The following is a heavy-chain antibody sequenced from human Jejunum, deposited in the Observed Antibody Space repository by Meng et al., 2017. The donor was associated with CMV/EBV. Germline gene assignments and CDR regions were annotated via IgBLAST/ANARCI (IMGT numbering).Heavy chain of an antibody. CDR3: ARPRGLCSGGNCYPDY. CDR1: GYSFTSYA. J-gene: IGHJ4*02. V-gene: IGHV7-4-1*02. Sequence: QVQLIQSGSELREPGASVTVSCKATGYSFTSYAMSWVRQAPGQGLEWMGWINTDTRNPTYVQRFGGRFVFLLDTSVTTAYLHISSLEAADTAIYYCARPRGLCSGGNCYPDYWGQGTLVTVSS. D-gene: IGHD2-15*01. CDR2: INTDTRNP.